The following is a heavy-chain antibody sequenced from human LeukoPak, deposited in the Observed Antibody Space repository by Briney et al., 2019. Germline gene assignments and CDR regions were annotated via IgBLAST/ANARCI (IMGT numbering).Heavy chain of an antibody. CDR2: ISYDGSNK. Sequence: GGSLRLSCAASGFTFSSYGMHWVRQAPGKGLEWVAVISYDGSNKYYADSVKGRFTISRDNSKNTLYLQMNSLRAEDTAVYYCAKGFYYSSTSCYGGDYWGQGTLVTVSS. CDR1: GFTFSSYG. CDR3: AKGFYYSSTSCYGGDY. V-gene: IGHV3-30*18. D-gene: IGHD2-2*01. J-gene: IGHJ4*02.